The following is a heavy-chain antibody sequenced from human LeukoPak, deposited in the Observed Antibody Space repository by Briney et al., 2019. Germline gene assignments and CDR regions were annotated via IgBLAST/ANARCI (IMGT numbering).Heavy chain of an antibody. CDR2: INSDGSST. V-gene: IGHV3-74*01. D-gene: IGHD3-3*01. Sequence: HPGGSLRLSCAASGFTFSSYWMHWVRQAPGKGLVWVSRINSDGSSTSYADSVKGRFTISRDNAKNTLYLQMNSLRAEDTAVYYCARGGGYYDFWSGYYSPLYWGQGTLVTVSS. CDR1: GFTFSSYW. CDR3: ARGGGYYDFWSGYYSPLY. J-gene: IGHJ4*02.